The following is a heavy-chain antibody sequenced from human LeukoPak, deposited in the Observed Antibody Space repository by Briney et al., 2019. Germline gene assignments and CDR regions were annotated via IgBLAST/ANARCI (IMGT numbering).Heavy chain of an antibody. CDR3: ARDLEGKSLLAWWDHYYYYYGMDV. Sequence: SCKASGYTFTSYYMHWVRQAPGKGLEWVAVISYDGSNKYYADSVKGRFTISRDNSKNTLYLQMNSLRAEDTAVYYCARDLEGKSLLAWWDHYYYYYGMDVWGQGTTVTVSS. D-gene: IGHD3/OR15-3a*01. CDR1: GYTFTSYY. J-gene: IGHJ6*02. CDR2: ISYDGSNK. V-gene: IGHV3-30*04.